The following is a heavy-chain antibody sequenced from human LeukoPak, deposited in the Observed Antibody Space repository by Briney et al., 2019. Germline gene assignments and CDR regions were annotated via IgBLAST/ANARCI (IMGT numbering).Heavy chain of an antibody. CDR3: ARDESVFDI. V-gene: IGHV1-18*01. J-gene: IGHJ3*02. D-gene: IGHD5/OR15-5a*01. Sequence: ASVKVSCKASGYTFTSYGISWVRQAPGQGLEWMGWISAYNGNTNYAQKLQGRVTMTTDTSTSTVYMELSSLRSEDTAVYYCARDESVFDIWGQGTMVTVSS. CDR2: ISAYNGNT. CDR1: GYTFTSYG.